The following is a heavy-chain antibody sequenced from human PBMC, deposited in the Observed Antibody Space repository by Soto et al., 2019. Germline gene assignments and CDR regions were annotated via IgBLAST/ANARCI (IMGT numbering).Heavy chain of an antibody. V-gene: IGHV3-21*01. CDR2: ISSNSAYI. Sequence: GGSLRLSCAASGFTFRRFTMNWVRQAPGKGLEGVSTISSNSAYIYYTDALRGRFTISRDNAKNSLHLQMNSLRAEDTAVYYCTRDASRDSSARGWFDPWGPGTLVTVSS. J-gene: IGHJ5*02. CDR3: TRDASRDSSARGWFDP. D-gene: IGHD6-13*01. CDR1: GFTFRRFT.